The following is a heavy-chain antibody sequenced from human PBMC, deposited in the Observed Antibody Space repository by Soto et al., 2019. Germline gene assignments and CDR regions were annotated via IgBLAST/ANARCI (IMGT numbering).Heavy chain of an antibody. J-gene: IGHJ4*02. CDR1: GGSISSGDYY. CDR3: PSNSYGYTFYAY. V-gene: IGHV4-30-4*01. CDR2: IYYCGST. D-gene: IGHD5-18*01. Sequence: QVQLQESGPGLVKPSQSLSLTGTVSGGSISSGDYYWSWIRQPPGNGLVWIGYIYYCGSTYYNPSLQSRVTISLDTSKNQFSLKLSSVTAADTAVYYCPSNSYGYTFYAYWGQGTLVTVSS.